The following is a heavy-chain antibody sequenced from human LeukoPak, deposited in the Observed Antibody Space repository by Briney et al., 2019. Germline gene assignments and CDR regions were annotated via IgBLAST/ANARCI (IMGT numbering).Heavy chain of an antibody. CDR1: GGSISSSSYY. J-gene: IGHJ3*02. CDR3: ARSMVRDISADWGAFDI. CDR2: IYYSGST. Sequence: SETLSLTCTVSGGSISSSSYYWGWIRQPPGKGLEWIGSIYYSGSTYYNPSLKSRVTISVDTSKNQFSLKLSSVTAADTAVYYCARSMVRDISADWGAFDIWGQGTMVTVSS. D-gene: IGHD3-10*01. V-gene: IGHV4-39*07.